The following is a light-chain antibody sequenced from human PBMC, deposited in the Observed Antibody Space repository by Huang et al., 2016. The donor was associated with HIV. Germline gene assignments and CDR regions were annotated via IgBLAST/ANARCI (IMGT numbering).Light chain of an antibody. CDR2: KSS. J-gene: IGKJ1*01. CDR1: QSFSYW. V-gene: IGKV1-5*03. CDR3: QQYNSYSWT. Sequence: DIQMTQSPSTLSASVGDRVTITCRASQSFSYWLAWYQQKPGKAPNLLIYKSSTLQSGVPSRFSGSGSGTEFTLTISSLQPDDFATYYCQQYNSYSWTFGQGTKVEIK.